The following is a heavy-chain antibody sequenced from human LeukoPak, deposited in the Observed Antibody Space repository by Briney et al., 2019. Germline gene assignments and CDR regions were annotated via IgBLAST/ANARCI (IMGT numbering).Heavy chain of an antibody. D-gene: IGHD3-10*01. Sequence: GSVKVSCQASGYTYTGYYMHWVRQAPGQGLEWMGWINPNSGGTNYAQKFQGGVTMTRDTTNSTAYMELSKLRSDDTAVYYLARSVTDYGSGSYYTNWFDPWGQGTLVTVSS. V-gene: IGHV1-2*02. CDR1: GYTYTGYY. CDR3: ARSVTDYGSGSYYTNWFDP. CDR2: INPNSGGT. J-gene: IGHJ5*02.